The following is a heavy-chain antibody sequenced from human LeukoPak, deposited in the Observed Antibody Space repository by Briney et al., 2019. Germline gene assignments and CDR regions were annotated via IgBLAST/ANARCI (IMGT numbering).Heavy chain of an antibody. CDR2: IYYSGGT. V-gene: IGHV4-59*08. Sequence: SETLSLTCTVSGGSISSYYWSWIRQPPGKGLEWIGYIYYSGGTNYNPSLKSRVTISVDTSKNQFSLKLSSVTAADTAVYYCARHLAGTTENWFDPWGQGTLVTVSS. CDR3: ARHLAGTTENWFDP. J-gene: IGHJ5*02. CDR1: GGSISSYY. D-gene: IGHD1-1*01.